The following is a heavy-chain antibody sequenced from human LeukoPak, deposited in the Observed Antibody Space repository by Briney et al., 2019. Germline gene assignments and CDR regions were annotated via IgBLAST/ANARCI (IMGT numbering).Heavy chain of an antibody. Sequence: GGSLRLSCAASGFTFSSYGMHWVRQAPGKGLEWVAFIRYDGSNKYYADSVKGRFTISRDNSKNTLYLQMNSLRVEDTAVYYCARDYCSDTSCYAWGQGTLVTVSS. CDR3: ARDYCSDTSCYA. J-gene: IGHJ4*02. CDR1: GFTFSSYG. V-gene: IGHV3-30*02. D-gene: IGHD2-2*01. CDR2: IRYDGSNK.